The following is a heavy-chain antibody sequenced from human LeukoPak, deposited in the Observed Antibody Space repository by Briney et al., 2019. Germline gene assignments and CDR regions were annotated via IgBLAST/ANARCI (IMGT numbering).Heavy chain of an antibody. V-gene: IGHV4-34*01. CDR3: ARVGYYDSSDWQTYYFDY. CDR1: GGSFSGYY. CDR2: INHSGST. D-gene: IGHD3-22*01. Sequence: SETLSLTCAVYGGSFSGYYWSWIRQPPGKGLEWIGEINHSGSTDYNPSLKSRVTISVDTSKNQFSLKLSSVTAADTAVYYCARVGYYDSSDWQTYYFDYWGQGTLVTVSS. J-gene: IGHJ4*02.